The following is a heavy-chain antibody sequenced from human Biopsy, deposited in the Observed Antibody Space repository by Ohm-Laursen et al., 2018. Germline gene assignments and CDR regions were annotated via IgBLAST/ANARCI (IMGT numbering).Heavy chain of an antibody. CDR3: ARGTGRYYVYGAFDI. V-gene: IGHV4-4*07. J-gene: IGHJ3*02. CDR2: VYTSGSP. CDR1: GDSINNYY. D-gene: IGHD1-26*01. Sequence: SETLPLTCTVSGDSINNYYWSWIRQPAGKGLEWIGRVYTSGSPNYNLSLENRVTMSADTSKNQFSLNLRSVTAADTAVYYCARGTGRYYVYGAFDIWGQGTVVTVSS.